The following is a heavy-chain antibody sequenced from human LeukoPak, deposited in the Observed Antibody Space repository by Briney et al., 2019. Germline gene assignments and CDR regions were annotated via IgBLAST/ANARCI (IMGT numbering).Heavy chain of an antibody. CDR2: INPNSGGT. D-gene: IGHD3-22*01. CDR3: ARDPHYYDSSGYVVRAGRGCPY. V-gene: IGHV1-2*02. CDR1: GYTFTGYY. Sequence: ASVKVSCKASGYTFTGYYMHWVRQAPGQGLEWMGWINPNSGGTNYAQKFQGRVTMTRDTSISTAYMELSRLRSDDTAVYYCARDPHYYDSSGYVVRAGRGCPYWGQGTLVTVSS. J-gene: IGHJ4*02.